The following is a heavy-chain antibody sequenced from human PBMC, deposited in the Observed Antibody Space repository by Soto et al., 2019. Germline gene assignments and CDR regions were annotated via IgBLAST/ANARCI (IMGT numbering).Heavy chain of an antibody. CDR1: GFGFDEYG. Sequence: GGSVRLSCAASGFGFDEYGMSWVRQVPGKGLEWVSGINRHGDSTGYADSVKGRFTISRDNAKNSLYLEMNGLRAEDTAFYYCARDHRWGYEYGDYGDSWGQGTLVTVSS. V-gene: IGHV3-20*04. CDR2: INRHGDST. J-gene: IGHJ4*02. D-gene: IGHD4-17*01. CDR3: ARDHRWGYEYGDYGDS.